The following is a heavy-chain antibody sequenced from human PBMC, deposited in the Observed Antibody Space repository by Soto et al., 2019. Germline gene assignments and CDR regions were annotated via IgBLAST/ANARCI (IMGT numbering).Heavy chain of an antibody. CDR3: ARAGGQWLLFLHFDP. CDR2: ISFDGRNK. Sequence: QVQLVESGGGVVQPGRSLRLSCAASGFSFSSYAIHWVRQAPGKGLEWVAVISFDGRNKYYADSVKGRFTISRDNSKNTLYLQMTSLTTEDTAVYYCARAGGQWLLFLHFDPWGQGTLVTVSS. V-gene: IGHV3-30*04. J-gene: IGHJ5*02. D-gene: IGHD6-19*01. CDR1: GFSFSSYA.